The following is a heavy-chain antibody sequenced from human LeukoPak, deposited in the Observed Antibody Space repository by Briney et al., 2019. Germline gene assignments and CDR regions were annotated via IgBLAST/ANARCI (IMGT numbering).Heavy chain of an antibody. V-gene: IGHV3-21*01. D-gene: IGHD2/OR15-2a*01. J-gene: IGHJ5*02. CDR3: VRIPNSANLPNWFDP. CDR2: ISSSSSYI. Sequence: GGSLRLSCAASGFTFSTYTMNWVRQAPGKGLEWVSSISSSSSYIYYADSVKGRFTISRDNAKNSLYLQMNSLRAEDTAVYYCVRIPNSANLPNWFDPWGQGTLVTVSS. CDR1: GFTFSTYT.